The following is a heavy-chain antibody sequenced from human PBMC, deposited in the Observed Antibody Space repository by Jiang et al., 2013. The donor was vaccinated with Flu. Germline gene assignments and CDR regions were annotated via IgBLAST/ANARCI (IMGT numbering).Heavy chain of an antibody. J-gene: IGHJ4*02. CDR3: ARGYCSGGSCYERTDFDY. D-gene: IGHD2-15*01. CDR1: GYSFSSYW. CDR2: IYPGDSYT. Sequence: GAEVKKPGESLKISCKGSGYSFSSYWIAWVRQMPGKGLEWMGIIYPGDSYTRYSPSFQGQVTISADKSISTAYLQWSSLKASDTAMYYCARGYCSGGSCYERTDFDYWGQGTLVTVSS. V-gene: IGHV5-51*01.